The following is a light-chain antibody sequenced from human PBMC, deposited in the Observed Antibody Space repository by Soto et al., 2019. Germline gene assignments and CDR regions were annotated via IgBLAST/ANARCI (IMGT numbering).Light chain of an antibody. CDR2: YDD. CDR1: RSNVGNNA. CDR3: AVWDDSLNGVV. Sequence: QSVLTQPPSVSEAPRQRVTISCSGSRSNVGNNAVNWYQQLPGKAPKLLIYYDDLLPSGVSDRFSGSKSGTSASLAISGLQSEDEADYYCAVWDDSLNGVVFGGGTSSPS. V-gene: IGLV1-36*01. J-gene: IGLJ3*02.